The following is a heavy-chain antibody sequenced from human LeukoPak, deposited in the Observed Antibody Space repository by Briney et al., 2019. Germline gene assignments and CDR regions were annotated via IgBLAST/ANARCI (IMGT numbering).Heavy chain of an antibody. D-gene: IGHD2-2*01. CDR2: ISSSGSNI. J-gene: IGHJ4*02. Sequence: GGSLRLSCAASGFTVSSYEMNWVRQAPAKGLEWVSYISSSGSNIYYADSVKGRFTISRDNAKNTLYLQMTSLRAEDTAVYYCAKVVFCSSTSCPPEFDYWGQGTLVTVSS. V-gene: IGHV3-48*03. CDR1: GFTVSSYE. CDR3: AKVVFCSSTSCPPEFDY.